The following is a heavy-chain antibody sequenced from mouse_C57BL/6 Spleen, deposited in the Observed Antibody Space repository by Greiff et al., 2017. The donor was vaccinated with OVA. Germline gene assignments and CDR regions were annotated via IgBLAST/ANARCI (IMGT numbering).Heavy chain of an antibody. J-gene: IGHJ2*01. V-gene: IGHV1-19*01. CDR3: AMITTVEYYFDY. D-gene: IGHD1-1*01. CDR1: GYTFTDYY. CDR2: INPYNGGT. Sequence: EVQLQQSGPVLVKPGASVKMSCKASGYTFTDYYMNWVKQSHGKSLEWIGVINPYNGGTSYNQKFKGKATLTVDKSSSTAYMELNSLTSEDSAVYYCAMITTVEYYFDYWGQGTTLTVSS.